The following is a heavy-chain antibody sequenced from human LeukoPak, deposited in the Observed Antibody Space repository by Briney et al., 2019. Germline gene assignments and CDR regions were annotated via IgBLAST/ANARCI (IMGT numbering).Heavy chain of an antibody. D-gene: IGHD6-13*01. J-gene: IGHJ4*02. CDR1: GGSISSGGLS. CDR3: ASGGYSSSWSPFDY. CDR2: IYHSGST. Sequence: SQTLSLTCAVSGGSISSGGLSWSWIRQPPGKGLEWIGYIYHSGSTYYNPSLKSRVTISVDRSKNQLSLKLTPVTAADTAVYYCASGGYSSSWSPFDYWGQGTLVTVSS. V-gene: IGHV4-30-2*01.